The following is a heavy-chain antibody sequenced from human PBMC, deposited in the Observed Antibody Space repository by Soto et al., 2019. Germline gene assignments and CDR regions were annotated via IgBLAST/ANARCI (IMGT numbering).Heavy chain of an antibody. D-gene: IGHD3-3*02. V-gene: IGHV1-69*12. J-gene: IGHJ6*02. CDR2: IIPIFPKP. CDR3: ARDKDRQQLGGNYYYGIDV. Sequence: QVQLVQSGAEVKKPGSSVTVSCKASGGTFGNSAISWVRQAPGQGLEWMGGIIPIFPKPDYAQKFQGRVTITADESTTTAYMELTSLRSEDTAVYYCARDKDRQQLGGNYYYGIDVWGQGTTVTVSS. CDR1: GGTFGNSA.